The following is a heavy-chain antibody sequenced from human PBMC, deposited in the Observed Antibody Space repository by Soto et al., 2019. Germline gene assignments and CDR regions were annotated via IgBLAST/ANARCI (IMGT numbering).Heavy chain of an antibody. J-gene: IGHJ6*02. CDR1: GCTFSRFT. CDR3: ATAGAMVRYYYYYGMDV. CDR2: FDPEDGKT. Sequence: GPSVKVSCKASGCTFSRFTISWVRQAPGQGLEWMGRFDPEDGKTIYAHKLQGRVTMTEDTSTDTAYMELSSLRSEDTAVYYCATAGAMVRYYYYYGMDVWGQGTTVTVSS. D-gene: IGHD5-18*01. V-gene: IGHV1-24*01.